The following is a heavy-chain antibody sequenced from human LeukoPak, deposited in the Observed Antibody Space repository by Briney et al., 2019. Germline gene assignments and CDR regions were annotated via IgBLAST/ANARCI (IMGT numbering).Heavy chain of an antibody. V-gene: IGHV4-39*01. Sequence: SATQSLTCTVSGASISSSSYYWGWIRQPPGKGLEWIVSIYYTGSTYYNPSLKSRVTISVDTSKNQFSLKLSSVSAAHTAVYYCARRAGGSSSWFTTYYFDYWGQGTLVTVSS. J-gene: IGHJ4*02. CDR3: ARRAGGSSSWFTTYYFDY. CDR2: IYYTGST. D-gene: IGHD6-13*01. CDR1: GASISSSSYY.